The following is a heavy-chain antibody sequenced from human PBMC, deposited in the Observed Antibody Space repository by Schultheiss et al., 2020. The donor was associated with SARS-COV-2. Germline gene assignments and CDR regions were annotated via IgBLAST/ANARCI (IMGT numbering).Heavy chain of an antibody. J-gene: IGHJ4*02. V-gene: IGHV3-13*01. D-gene: IGHD1-26*01. Sequence: GGSLRLSCTASGFTFRTYDMHWVRQRRGRGLEWVSVIGTAGDTSYSGSVKGRFTISRDNSKNTLYLQMNSLRAEDTAVYYCANLAGYSGSYSKVWGQGTLVTVSS. CDR3: ANLAGYSGSYSKV. CDR1: GFTFRTYD. CDR2: IGTAGDT.